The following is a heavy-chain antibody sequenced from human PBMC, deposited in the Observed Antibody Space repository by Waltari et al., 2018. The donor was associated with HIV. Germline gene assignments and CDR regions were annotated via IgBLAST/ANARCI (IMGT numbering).Heavy chain of an antibody. Sequence: QVQLVQSGAEVKKPGASVKVSCKASGNTFPSYDINWVALATSQGQEWRGWMNHNSGNTGYAQKFQGRVTMTRNTSISTAYMELSSLRSEDTAVYYCAHTTVTTLADYYYGMDVWGQGTTVTVSS. CDR1: GNTFPSYD. D-gene: IGHD4-17*01. CDR3: AHTTVTTLADYYYGMDV. J-gene: IGHJ6*02. CDR2: MNHNSGNT. V-gene: IGHV1-8*01.